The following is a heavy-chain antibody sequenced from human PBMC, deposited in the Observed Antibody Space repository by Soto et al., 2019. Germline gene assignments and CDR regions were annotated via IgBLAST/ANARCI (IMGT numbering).Heavy chain of an antibody. CDR2: INPSGGST. J-gene: IGHJ4*02. D-gene: IGHD3-3*01. Sequence: QVQLVQSGAEVKKPGASVKVSCKASGYTFTSYYMHWVRQAPGQGLEWMGIINPSGGSTSYAQKFQVRVIMTRDTSTSLVYMELSSMRSEDTAVYYCARDSTYYEFCSGYYSFDYWCQGTLVTVSS. CDR1: GYTFTSYY. V-gene: IGHV1-46*01. CDR3: ARDSTYYEFCSGYYSFDY.